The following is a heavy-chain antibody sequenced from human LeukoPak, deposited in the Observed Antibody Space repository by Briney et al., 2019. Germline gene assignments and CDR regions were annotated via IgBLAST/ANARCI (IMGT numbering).Heavy chain of an antibody. CDR3: ASSGYYAPHP. V-gene: IGHV4-4*02. Sequence: PSETLSLTCAVSGDPVSSDNWWSWLRQPPGKGLEWIGEIYHDGSTNYNPSLKSRVTISVDKLKNQFSMNLRSVTAADTAVYYCASSGYYAPHPWGQGTLVIVSS. J-gene: IGHJ5*02. D-gene: IGHD3-3*01. CDR1: GDPVSSDNW. CDR2: IYHDGST.